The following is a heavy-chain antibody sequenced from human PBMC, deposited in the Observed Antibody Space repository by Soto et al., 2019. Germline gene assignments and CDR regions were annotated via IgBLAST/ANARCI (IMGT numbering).Heavy chain of an antibody. J-gene: IGHJ4*02. Sequence: PSETLSLTCTVSGDSMISSKWWSCVRQPPGKGLELIGEIYHSGSTNYKPSLKSRVTLSVDKSKNQFSLNLSSLTAADTAVYYCASVHLDYESGAYYHWEYWGQGTPVTIS. CDR1: GDSMISSKW. CDR3: ASVHLDYESGAYYHWEY. V-gene: IGHV4-4*02. CDR2: IYHSGST. D-gene: IGHD3-22*01.